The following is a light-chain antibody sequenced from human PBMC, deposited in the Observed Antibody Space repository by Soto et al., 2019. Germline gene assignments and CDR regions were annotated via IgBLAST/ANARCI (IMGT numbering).Light chain of an antibody. CDR3: QQYGSSPPT. CDR2: GAS. J-gene: IGKJ1*01. Sequence: EIVLTQSPGTLSLSPGERGTLSCRAGQSVSSGYLAWYQQKPGQAPRLLIYGASSRATGIPDRFSGSGSGTDFTLTISRLDPEDFAVYYCQQYGSSPPTFGQGTKVDIK. V-gene: IGKV3-20*01. CDR1: QSVSSGY.